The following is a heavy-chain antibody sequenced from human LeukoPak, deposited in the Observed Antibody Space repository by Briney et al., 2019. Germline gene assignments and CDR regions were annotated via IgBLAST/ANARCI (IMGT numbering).Heavy chain of an antibody. Sequence: PSETLSLTCTVSGGSISSSSYYWGWIRQPPGKGLEWIGSIYYSGSTYYNPSLKSRVTISVDTSKNQFSLKLSSVTAADTAVCYCASPSVAAIGRWGQGTLVTVSS. D-gene: IGHD2-15*01. CDR1: GGSISSSSYY. CDR3: ASPSVAAIGR. J-gene: IGHJ4*02. V-gene: IGHV4-39*01. CDR2: IYYSGST.